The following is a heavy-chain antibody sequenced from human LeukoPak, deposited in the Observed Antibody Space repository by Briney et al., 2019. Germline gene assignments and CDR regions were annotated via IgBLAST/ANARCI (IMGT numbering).Heavy chain of an antibody. CDR3: ARTGVYVFWSGYYGYYYMAV. D-gene: IGHD3-3*01. Sequence: GGSLRLSRAASGFTFSSYAMSWVRQAPGKGLEWVSAISGSGGSTYYADSVKGRFTISRDYSKNTLYLQMNSLRSEDTAVYYCARTGVYVFWSGYYGYYYMAVGEKGPRSPSP. J-gene: IGHJ6*03. CDR1: GFTFSSYA. CDR2: ISGSGGST. V-gene: IGHV3-23*01.